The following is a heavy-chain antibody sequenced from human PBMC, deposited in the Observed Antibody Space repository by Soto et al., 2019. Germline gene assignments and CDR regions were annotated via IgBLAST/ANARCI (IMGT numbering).Heavy chain of an antibody. J-gene: IGHJ4*02. CDR3: ARQRRDFDY. Sequence: SETLSLTATGSGGSIRNNKRSWIRQPPGKGLQWIGYILSSGSTNYNPPLKSRVTISVDTSKNQFSLNLSSVTAADTAVYYCARQRRDFDYWGQGSLVTVS. CDR1: GGSIRNNK. CDR2: ILSSGST. V-gene: IGHV4-59*08.